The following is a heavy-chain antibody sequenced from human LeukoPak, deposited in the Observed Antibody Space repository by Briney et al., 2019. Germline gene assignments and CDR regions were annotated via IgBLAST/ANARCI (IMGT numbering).Heavy chain of an antibody. CDR2: ISSSSSYI. V-gene: IGHV3-21*01. J-gene: IGHJ4*02. CDR1: GFTFSNYY. D-gene: IGHD6-6*01. Sequence: GGSLRLSXAASGFTFSNYYMTWVRQAPGKGLEWVSSISSSSSYIYYADSVKGRFTISRDNVKNSLYLQMNSLRAEDTAVYYCAGHYISSSEAYWGQGTLVTVSS. CDR3: AGHYISSSEAY.